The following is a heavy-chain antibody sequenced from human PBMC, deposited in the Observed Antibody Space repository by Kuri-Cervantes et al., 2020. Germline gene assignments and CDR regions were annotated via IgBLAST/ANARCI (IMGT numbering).Heavy chain of an antibody. CDR2: IVVGSGNT. CDR1: GFTFTSSA. Sequence: SVKVSCKASGFTFTSSAVQWVRQARGQRLEWIGWIVVGSGNTNYAQKFQERVTITRDMSTSTAYMELSSLRSEDTAVYYCAAERFPSYYYDSSGPPWGQGTLVTVSS. J-gene: IGHJ5*02. D-gene: IGHD3-22*01. V-gene: IGHV1-58*01. CDR3: AAERFPSYYYDSSGPP.